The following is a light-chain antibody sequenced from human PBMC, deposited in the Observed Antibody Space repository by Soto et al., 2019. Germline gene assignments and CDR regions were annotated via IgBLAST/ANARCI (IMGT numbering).Light chain of an antibody. CDR1: QGISNY. J-gene: IGKJ1*01. CDR3: QKYNSAPRT. CDR2: AAS. V-gene: IGKV1-27*01. Sequence: DILMTQSPSSVSASVGVRVTITCRASQGISNYLAWYQQKPGKVPKLLIYAASTLQSGVPSRFSGSGSGTDFTLTISSLQPEDVATYYCQKYNSAPRTFGQGTKVEIK.